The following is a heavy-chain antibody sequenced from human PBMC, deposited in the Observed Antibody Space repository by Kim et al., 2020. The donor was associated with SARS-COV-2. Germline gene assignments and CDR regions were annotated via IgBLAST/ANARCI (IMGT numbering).Heavy chain of an antibody. CDR1: GFTFSSYS. D-gene: IGHD3-9*01. Sequence: GGSLRLSCAASGFTFSSYSMNWVRQAPGKGLEWVSYISSSSSTIYYADSVKGRFTISRDNAKNSLYLQMNSLRDEDTAVYYCARAQYFDWLLPPYYYYGMDVWGQGTTVTVSS. J-gene: IGHJ6*02. CDR3: ARAQYFDWLLPPYYYYGMDV. V-gene: IGHV3-48*02. CDR2: ISSSSSTI.